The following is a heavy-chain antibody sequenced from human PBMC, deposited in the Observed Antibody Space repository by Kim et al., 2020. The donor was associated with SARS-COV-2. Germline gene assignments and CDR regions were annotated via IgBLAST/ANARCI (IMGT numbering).Heavy chain of an antibody. Sequence: GGSLRLSCAASGFTFSSYAMHWVRQAPGKGLEWVAVISYDGSNKYYADSVKGRFTISRDNSKNTLYLQMNSLRAEDTAVYYCARRDCSLAFTCPFDIWGQGTMVTVSS. V-gene: IGHV3-30*04. CDR2: ISYDGSNK. D-gene: IGHD2-15*01. CDR3: ARRDCSLAFTCPFDI. CDR1: GFTFSSYA. J-gene: IGHJ3*02.